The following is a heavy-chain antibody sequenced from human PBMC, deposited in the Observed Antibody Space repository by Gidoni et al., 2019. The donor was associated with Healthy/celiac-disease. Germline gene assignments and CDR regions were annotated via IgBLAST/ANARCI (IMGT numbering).Heavy chain of an antibody. J-gene: IGHJ4*02. CDR1: GFTFSSYA. CDR3: AKGGYYDSSGYYFDY. V-gene: IGHV3-23*01. D-gene: IGHD3-22*01. Sequence: EVQLLESGVGLVQPGGSLRLSCAASGFTFSSYAMSWVRQAPGKGLEWVSAISGSGGSTYYADSVKGRFTISRDNSKNTLYLQMNSLRAEDTAVYYCAKGGYYDSSGYYFDYWGQGTLVTVSS. CDR2: ISGSGGST.